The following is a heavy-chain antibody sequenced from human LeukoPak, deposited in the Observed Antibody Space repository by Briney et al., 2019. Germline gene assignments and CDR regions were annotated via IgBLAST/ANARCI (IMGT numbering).Heavy chain of an antibody. CDR1: GFTFSSYA. CDR2: ISYDGSNK. D-gene: IGHD1-26*01. Sequence: QPGRSLRLSCAASGFTFSSYAMHWVRQAPGKGLEWVAVISYDGSNKYYADSVKGRFTISRDNSKNTLYLQMNSLRAEDTAAYYCARDFSGSYYYFDYWGQGTLVTVSS. V-gene: IGHV3-30*04. CDR3: ARDFSGSYYYFDY. J-gene: IGHJ4*02.